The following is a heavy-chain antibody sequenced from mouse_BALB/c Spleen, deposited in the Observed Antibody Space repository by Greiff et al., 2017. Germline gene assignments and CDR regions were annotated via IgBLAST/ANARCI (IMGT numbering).Heavy chain of an antibody. V-gene: IGHV3-2*02. CDR2: ISYSGST. CDR3: AREGAALFAY. CDR1: GYSITSDYA. J-gene: IGHJ3*01. Sequence: EVQLQESGPGLVKPSQSLSLTCTVTGYSITSDYAWNWIRQFPGNKLEWMGYISYSGSTSYNPSLKSRISITRDTSKNQFFLQLNSVTTEDTATYYCAREGAALFAYWGQGTLVTVSA.